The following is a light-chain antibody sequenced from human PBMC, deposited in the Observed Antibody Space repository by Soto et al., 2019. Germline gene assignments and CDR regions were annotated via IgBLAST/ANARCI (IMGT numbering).Light chain of an antibody. CDR1: ESISNSY. J-gene: IGKJ1*01. CDR3: PRRSNWSTT. Sequence: EIVLTQSPCTLSLSPGDRATLSCMASESISNSYLALYPQHPGEAPRFLIDDSSHRATGIPARFSGSGSGTDLTLTIISLEREDFAVYYCPRRSNWSTTFGQGTKMDIK. V-gene: IGKV3-11*01. CDR2: DSS.